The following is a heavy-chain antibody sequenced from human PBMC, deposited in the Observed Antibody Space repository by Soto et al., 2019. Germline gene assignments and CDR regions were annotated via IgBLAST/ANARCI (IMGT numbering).Heavy chain of an antibody. J-gene: IGHJ4*02. V-gene: IGHV3-30-3*01. D-gene: IGHD5-18*01. CDR3: ARAVDAAMDPLDY. CDR1: GFDFRKYA. Sequence: GGSLRLSCAASGFDFRKYAMHWVRQSPGKGPEWVAITSDDGDIQYYADSVKGRFTISRDNSKNTLYLQMATLRSEDAAVYFCARAVDAAMDPLDYWGQGTLVTVSS. CDR2: TSDDGDIQ.